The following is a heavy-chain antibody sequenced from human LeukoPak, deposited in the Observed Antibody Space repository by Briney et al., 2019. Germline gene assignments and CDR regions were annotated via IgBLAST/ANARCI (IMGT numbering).Heavy chain of an antibody. V-gene: IGHV3-23*01. CDR2: ISGSGGST. Sequence: GGSLRLSCAASGLTFSSYAMSWVRQAPGKGLEWVSAISGSGGSTYYADSVKGRSTISRDNSKNTLYLQMNSLRAEDTAVYYCAKGAYDSSGYYPDYWGQGTLVTVSS. CDR1: GLTFSSYA. D-gene: IGHD3-22*01. CDR3: AKGAYDSSGYYPDY. J-gene: IGHJ4*02.